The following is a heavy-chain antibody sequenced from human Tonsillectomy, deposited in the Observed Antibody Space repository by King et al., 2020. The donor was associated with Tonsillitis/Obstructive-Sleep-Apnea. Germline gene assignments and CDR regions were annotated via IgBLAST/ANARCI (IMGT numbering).Heavy chain of an antibody. V-gene: IGHV4-39*01. CDR3: ASYYGSGETNFDY. CDR2: IYYSGST. J-gene: IGHJ4*02. D-gene: IGHD3-10*01. Sequence: QLQESGPGLVKPSETLSLTCTVSGGSISSSSYYWGWIRQPPGKGLEWIGSIYYSGSTYYNPSLKSRVTISVDTSKNQFSLKLSSVTAADTAVYYCASYYGSGETNFDYWGQGTLVTVSS. CDR1: GGSISSSSYY.